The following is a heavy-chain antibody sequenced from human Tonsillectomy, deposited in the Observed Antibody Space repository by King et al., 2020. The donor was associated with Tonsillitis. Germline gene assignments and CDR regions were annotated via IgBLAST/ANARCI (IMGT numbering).Heavy chain of an antibody. Sequence: QLVQSGAEVKKPGASVKVSCKASGYTFTSYGISWVRQAPGQGLEWMGWISAYNGNTNYAQKLQGRVTMTTDTSTSTAYMELRSLRSDDTAVYYCARDGTYYDILPGYYFDGEFDYWGQGTLVTVSS. V-gene: IGHV1-18*04. CDR2: ISAYNGNT. CDR3: ARDGTYYDILPGYYFDGEFDY. J-gene: IGHJ4*02. CDR1: GYTFTSYG. D-gene: IGHD3-9*01.